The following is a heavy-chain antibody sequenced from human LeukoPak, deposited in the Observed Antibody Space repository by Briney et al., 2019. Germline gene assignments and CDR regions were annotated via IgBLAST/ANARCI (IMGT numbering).Heavy chain of an antibody. J-gene: IGHJ4*02. CDR1: GYTFTGYY. Sequence: ASVKVSCKASGYTFTGYYMHWVRQAPGQGLEWMGWINPNSGGTNFAQKFQGRVTMTRDTSISTAYMELSRLRSDDTAVYYCASRQWETRGLFDYWGQGTLVTVSS. CDR2: INPNSGGT. D-gene: IGHD1-26*01. CDR3: ASRQWETRGLFDY. V-gene: IGHV1-2*02.